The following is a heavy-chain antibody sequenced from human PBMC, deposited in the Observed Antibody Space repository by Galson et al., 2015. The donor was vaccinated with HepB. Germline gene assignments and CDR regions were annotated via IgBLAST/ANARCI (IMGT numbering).Heavy chain of an antibody. CDR2: INAGNGNT. CDR3: ATVSRYDSSGYYPW. V-gene: IGHV1-3*01. J-gene: IGHJ4*02. Sequence: SVKVSCKASGYTFTSCAMHWVRQAPGQRLEWMGWINAGNGNTKSSQKFQGGVTITRDTSASTAYMELSSLRSEDTAVYYCATVSRYDSSGYYPWWGQGTLVTVSS. CDR1: GYTFTSCA. D-gene: IGHD3-22*01.